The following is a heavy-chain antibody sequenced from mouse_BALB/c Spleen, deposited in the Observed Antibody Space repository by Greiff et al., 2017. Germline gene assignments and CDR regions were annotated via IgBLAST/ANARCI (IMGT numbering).Heavy chain of an antibody. J-gene: IGHJ2*01. V-gene: IGHV7-3*02. CDR3: ARDDGNYDY. D-gene: IGHD2-1*01. CDR1: GFTFTDYY. CDR2: IRNKANGYTT. Sequence: EVQLMESGGGLVQPGGSLRLSCATSGFTFTDYYMSWVRQPPGKALEWLGFIRNKANGYTTEYSASVKGRFTISRDNSQSILYLQMNTLRAEDSATYYCARDDGNYDYWGQGTTLTVSS.